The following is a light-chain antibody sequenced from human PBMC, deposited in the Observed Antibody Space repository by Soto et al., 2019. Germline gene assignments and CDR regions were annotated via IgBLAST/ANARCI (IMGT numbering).Light chain of an antibody. CDR3: GSSTSTISGV. CDR1: SSDVGGYNY. V-gene: IGLV2-14*01. Sequence: QSALTQSASVSGSPGQSITISCTGTSSDVGGYNYVSWYQQHPGKAPKLIIYDVSNWPSGVSTRFSGSKSGNTASLTISGAQDEDEDYYSSGSSTSTISGVFGGGTKLTVL. CDR2: DVS. J-gene: IGLJ3*02.